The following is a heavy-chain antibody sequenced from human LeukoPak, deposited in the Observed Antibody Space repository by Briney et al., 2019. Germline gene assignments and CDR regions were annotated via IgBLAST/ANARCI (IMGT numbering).Heavy chain of an antibody. Sequence: GGSLRLSCSASGFTFSTHAMYWVRQAPGKGLEYVSGISSNGGSTNYADSVKGRFTISRDNSKNTLYPQMSSLRAEDTAVYYCVKSDRPDYADFGLGSWGQGTQVTVSS. CDR3: VKSDRPDYADFGLGS. CDR2: ISSNGGST. CDR1: GFTFSTHA. J-gene: IGHJ5*02. D-gene: IGHD4-17*01. V-gene: IGHV3-64D*06.